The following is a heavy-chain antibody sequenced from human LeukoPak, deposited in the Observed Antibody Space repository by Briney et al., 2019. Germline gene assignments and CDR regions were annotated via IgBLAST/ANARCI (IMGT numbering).Heavy chain of an antibody. J-gene: IGHJ4*02. Sequence: SETLSLTCAVYGGSFSGYYWSWIRQPPGKGLEWLGEINHSGSTNYNPSLKSRVTISVDTSKNQFSLKLSSVTAADTAVYYCARSMHSSSWYYFDYWGQGTLVTVSS. CDR1: GGSFSGYY. D-gene: IGHD6-13*01. CDR3: ARSMHSSSWYYFDY. CDR2: INHSGST. V-gene: IGHV4-34*01.